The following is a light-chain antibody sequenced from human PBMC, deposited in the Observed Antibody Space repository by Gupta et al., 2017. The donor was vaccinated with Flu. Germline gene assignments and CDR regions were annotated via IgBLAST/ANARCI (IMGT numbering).Light chain of an antibody. CDR3: QQDGSSPLYS. V-gene: IGKV3-20*01. CDR2: GAS. Sequence: ESVLTQSPRTLSLSPGERATLSCRASQRVSSSYLAWYQQKPGQAPRLLIYGASSRATGIPDRFSGSGSGTDFTLTISRLEPEDFAVYYCQQDGSSPLYSFGQGTKVEIK. CDR1: QRVSSSY. J-gene: IGKJ2*03.